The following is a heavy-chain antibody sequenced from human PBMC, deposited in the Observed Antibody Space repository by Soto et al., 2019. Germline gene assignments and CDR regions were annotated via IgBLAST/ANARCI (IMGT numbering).Heavy chain of an antibody. J-gene: IGHJ1*01. CDR3: ASLSSTDSLYFHH. V-gene: IGHV3-7*01. Sequence: GGSLRLSCAASGFTFSSYWMSWVRQAPGKGLEWVANIKQDGSEKYYVDSVKGRFTISRDNAKNSLYLQMNSLRAEDTAVYYCASLSSTDSLYFHHWGQGTLVTVSS. D-gene: IGHD2-2*01. CDR1: GFTFSSYW. CDR2: IKQDGSEK.